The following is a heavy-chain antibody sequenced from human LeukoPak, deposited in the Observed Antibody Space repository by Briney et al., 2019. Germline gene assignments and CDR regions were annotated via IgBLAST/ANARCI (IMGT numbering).Heavy chain of an antibody. Sequence: PGGSLRLFCAASGFTFSSYEMIWVRQAPGKGLEWVSYISSSGSAMYYADSVKGRFTISRDNAKNSLYLQMNSLRAEDTAVYYCARDQCSGGSCFHPPYWGQGTLVTVSS. CDR3: ARDQCSGGSCFHPPY. V-gene: IGHV3-48*03. J-gene: IGHJ4*02. D-gene: IGHD2-15*01. CDR2: ISSSGSAM. CDR1: GFTFSSYE.